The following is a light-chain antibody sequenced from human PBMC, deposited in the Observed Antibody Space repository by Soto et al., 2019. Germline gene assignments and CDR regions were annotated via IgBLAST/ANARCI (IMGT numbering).Light chain of an antibody. Sequence: QSVLTQPASVSGSPGQSITISCTGTSSDVGGYNDVSWYQQHPGKAPKLMIYDVSNRPSGVSNRFSGSKSGNTASLTISGLKAEDEADYYCSSYTSSSPVVFGGGTKLTVL. J-gene: IGLJ2*01. CDR3: SSYTSSSPVV. CDR2: DVS. V-gene: IGLV2-14*01. CDR1: SSDVGGYND.